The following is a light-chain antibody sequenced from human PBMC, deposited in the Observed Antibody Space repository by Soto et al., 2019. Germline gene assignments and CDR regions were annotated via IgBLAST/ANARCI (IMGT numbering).Light chain of an antibody. J-gene: IGLJ1*01. CDR3: SSYTSSSSYV. V-gene: IGLV2-14*03. Sequence: QSALTQPASVSDSPGQSITISCIGTSSDIGAFNHVSWHQQHPGKAPKLIIYDVINRPSGVSNRFSGSKTGNTASLIISGLQAEDEADYYCSSYTSSSSYVFGSGTNV. CDR2: DVI. CDR1: SSDIGAFNH.